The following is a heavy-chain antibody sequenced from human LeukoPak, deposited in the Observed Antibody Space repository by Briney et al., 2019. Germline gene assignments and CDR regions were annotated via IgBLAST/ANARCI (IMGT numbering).Heavy chain of an antibody. J-gene: IGHJ4*02. D-gene: IGHD3-22*01. CDR1: AFAFSSYA. Sequence: GGSLRLSCAASAFAFSSYAMSWVRQAPGKGLEWVSAISNRGDNTYYADSVKGRFTISRDNSKNTLYLQMNSLRAEDTAIYYCAKESGGYYDSGGYYCFDYWGRGTLVTVSS. CDR3: AKESGGYYDSGGYYCFDY. CDR2: ISNRGDNT. V-gene: IGHV3-23*01.